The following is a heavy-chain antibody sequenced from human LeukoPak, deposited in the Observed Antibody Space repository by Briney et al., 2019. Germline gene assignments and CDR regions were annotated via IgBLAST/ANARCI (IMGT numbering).Heavy chain of an antibody. Sequence: GGSLKLSCAASGFIFSDSAIHWVRQASGKGLEWVGRIRSRGNYYATSYAASVNGRFSISREDSRNTAYLQMNILKTEDTAVYYCVRHLEDPDYWGQGTLVTVSS. CDR2: IRSRGNYYAT. J-gene: IGHJ4*02. V-gene: IGHV3-73*01. D-gene: IGHD3-3*01. CDR3: VRHLEDPDY. CDR1: GFIFSDSA.